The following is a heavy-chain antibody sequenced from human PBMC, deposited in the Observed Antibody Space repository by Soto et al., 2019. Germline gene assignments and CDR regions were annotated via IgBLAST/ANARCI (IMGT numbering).Heavy chain of an antibody. D-gene: IGHD2-21*02. Sequence: QVPLVQSGAEVKKPGASVKVSCKASGYTFTSYAMHWVRQAPGQRLEWMGWINAGNGNTKYSQKFQGRVTITRDTSASTAYMELSSLRSEDTAVYYCARDKVVVTAILYYYYGMDVWGQGTTVTVSS. CDR1: GYTFTSYA. CDR2: INAGNGNT. J-gene: IGHJ6*02. CDR3: ARDKVVVTAILYYYYGMDV. V-gene: IGHV1-3*01.